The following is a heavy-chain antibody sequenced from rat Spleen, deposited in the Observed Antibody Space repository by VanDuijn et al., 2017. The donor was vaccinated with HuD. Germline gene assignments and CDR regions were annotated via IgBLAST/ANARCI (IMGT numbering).Heavy chain of an antibody. CDR2: ISSGGHNT. CDR1: GFTFSNYY. CDR3: ARTTVATYYFDY. J-gene: IGHJ2*01. V-gene: IGHV5-25*01. Sequence: EVQLVESGGGLVQPGRSMKLSCAASGFTFSNYYMAWVRQAPTKGLEWVASISSGGHNTYYRDSVKGRFTISRDDAKNIQYLQKDSLRSEDTATYYCARTTVATYYFDYWGQGVMVTVSS. D-gene: IGHD1-3*01.